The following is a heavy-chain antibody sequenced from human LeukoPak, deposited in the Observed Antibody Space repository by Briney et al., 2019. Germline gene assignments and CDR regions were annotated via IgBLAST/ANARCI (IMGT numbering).Heavy chain of an antibody. V-gene: IGHV3-30*03. CDR3: AREYSSSWSGRYFDY. CDR2: ISYDGSNK. Sequence: PGRSLRLSCAASGFTFSSYGMHWVRQAPGKGLEWVAVISYDGSNKYYADSVKGRFTISRDNSKNTLYLQMNSLRAEDTAVYYCAREYSSSWSGRYFDYWGQGTLVTVSS. CDR1: GFTFSSYG. D-gene: IGHD6-13*01. J-gene: IGHJ4*02.